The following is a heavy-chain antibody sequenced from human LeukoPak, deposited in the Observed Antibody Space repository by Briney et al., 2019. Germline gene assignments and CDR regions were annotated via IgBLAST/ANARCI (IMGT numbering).Heavy chain of an antibody. D-gene: IGHD3-16*01. Sequence: SETLSLTCTVSGASISSYYLSWIRQPPGKGLEWIGYIYYSGSTNYNPSLKSRVTISIDTSKNQFSLNLSSVTAADTAVYYCARVFWGQLHAFDFWGQGTMVTVSS. CDR2: IYYSGST. V-gene: IGHV4-59*01. J-gene: IGHJ3*01. CDR3: ARVFWGQLHAFDF. CDR1: GASISSYY.